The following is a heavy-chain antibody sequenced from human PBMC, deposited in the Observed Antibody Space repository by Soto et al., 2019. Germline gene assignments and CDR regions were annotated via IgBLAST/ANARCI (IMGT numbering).Heavy chain of an antibody. D-gene: IGHD3-10*01. Sequence: PSETLSLTCSVFGDSIRSAHYFWGWVRQPPGKGLEWIGSIYHSGATNYDPYLKSRVTISEDTTMNQFSLRLSSVTAADTAVYYCARLSVSRPGTYYYMDVWGTGTTVTVSS. CDR3: ARLSVSRPGTYYYMDV. V-gene: IGHV4-38-2*02. CDR2: IYHSGAT. CDR1: GDSIRSAHYF. J-gene: IGHJ6*03.